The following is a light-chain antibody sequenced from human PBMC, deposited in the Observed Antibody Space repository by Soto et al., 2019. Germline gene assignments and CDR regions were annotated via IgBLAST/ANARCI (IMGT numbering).Light chain of an antibody. J-gene: IGLJ1*01. CDR1: SSDVGGYDY. CDR3: CSYAGSFIYV. CDR2: DVS. V-gene: IGLV2-11*01. Sequence: QSVLTQPRSVSGSPGQSVTISCTGTSSDVGGYDYVSWYQQHPGKAPQLMIYDVSKRPSGVPDRFSGSKSGNTASLTISGLQADDEADYYCCSYAGSFIYVFATGTKVTV.